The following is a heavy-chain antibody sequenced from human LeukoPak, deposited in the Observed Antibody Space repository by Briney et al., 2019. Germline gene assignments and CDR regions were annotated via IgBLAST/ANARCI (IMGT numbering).Heavy chain of an antibody. V-gene: IGHV1-69*04. CDR1: GYTFTNYG. Sequence: SVKVSCKASGYTFTNYGISWVRQAPGQGLEWMGRIIPILGIANYAQKFQGRVTITADKSTSTAYMELSSLRSEDTAVYYCARVGLRDYGMDVWGQGTTVTVSS. J-gene: IGHJ6*02. CDR2: IIPILGIA. CDR3: ARVGLRDYGMDV.